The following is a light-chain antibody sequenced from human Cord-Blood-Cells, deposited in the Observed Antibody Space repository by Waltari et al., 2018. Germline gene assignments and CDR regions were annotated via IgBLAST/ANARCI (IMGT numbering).Light chain of an antibody. CDR2: GNS. CDR3: QSYDSSLSGSV. J-gene: IGLJ3*02. Sequence: QSVLTQPPSVSGAPGQRVTISCPGSSSTIGAGYDVPWYQQLPGTAPKLLIYGNSNRPSGVPDRFSGSKSGTSASLAITGLQAEDEADYYCQSYDSSLSGSVFGGGTKLTVL. CDR1: SSTIGAGYD. V-gene: IGLV1-40*01.